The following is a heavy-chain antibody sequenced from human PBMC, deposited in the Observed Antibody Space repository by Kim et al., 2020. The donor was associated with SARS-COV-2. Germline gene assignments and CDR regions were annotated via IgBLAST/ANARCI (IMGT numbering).Heavy chain of an antibody. J-gene: IGHJ4*02. CDR3: ARARILTGYWYFDY. D-gene: IGHD3-9*01. Sequence: NPTLKSRVTRSVDTSKNQFTLKLSSVTAADTAVYYCARARILTGYWYFDYWGQGTLVTVSS. V-gene: IGHV4-31*02.